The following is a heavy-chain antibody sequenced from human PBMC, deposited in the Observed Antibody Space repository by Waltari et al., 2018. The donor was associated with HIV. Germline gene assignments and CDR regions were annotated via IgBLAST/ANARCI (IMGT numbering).Heavy chain of an antibody. CDR1: GYTFITYW. V-gene: IGHV5-51*01. D-gene: IGHD3-3*01. Sequence: EVQLVQSGAEVKNSGESLKISCQGSGYTFITYWIGWVRQMPGRGLEWMGIIYPGDSDTRYSPSFQGQVTISADKSINTAYLQWSSLRASDTAIYYCARLITIFGLIRGGFDMWGQGTMVTVSS. J-gene: IGHJ3*02. CDR3: ARLITIFGLIRGGFDM. CDR2: IYPGDSDT.